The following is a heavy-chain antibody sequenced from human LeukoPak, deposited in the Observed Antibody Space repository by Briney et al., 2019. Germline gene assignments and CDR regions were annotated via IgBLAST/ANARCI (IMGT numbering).Heavy chain of an antibody. CDR1: RYSFTSYW. CDR3: ALGCSSTSCYWGRFDI. V-gene: IGHV5-10-1*01. Sequence: GESLKISCKGSRYSFTSYWISWVRQMPGKGLEWMGRIDPSDSYTNYSPSFQGHVTISADKSISTAYLQWSSLKASDTAMYYCALGCSSTSCYWGRFDIWGQGTMVTVSS. D-gene: IGHD2-2*01. J-gene: IGHJ3*02. CDR2: IDPSDSYT.